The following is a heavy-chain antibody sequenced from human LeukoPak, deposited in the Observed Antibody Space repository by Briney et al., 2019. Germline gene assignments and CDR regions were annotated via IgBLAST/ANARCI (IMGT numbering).Heavy chain of an antibody. CDR3: AKAGARGNVNWFDS. D-gene: IGHD1-1*01. CDR1: GFSFTSYA. V-gene: IGHV3-23*01. Sequence: GGSLRLSCAASGFSFTSYAMNWVRQAPGKGLEWVSAISGSGRSTYSADSVRGRFTTSRDNSKNILYLQMNNLRGGDTAVYYCAKAGARGNVNWFDSWGQGTLVTVSS. J-gene: IGHJ5*01. CDR2: ISGSGRST.